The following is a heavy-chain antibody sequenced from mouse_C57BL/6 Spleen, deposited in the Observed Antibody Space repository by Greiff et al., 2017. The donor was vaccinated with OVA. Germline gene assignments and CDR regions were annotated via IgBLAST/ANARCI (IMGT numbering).Heavy chain of an antibody. D-gene: IGHD1-1*01. CDR3: ARSTTVVVPYAMDD. J-gene: IGHJ4*01. V-gene: IGHV1-80*01. Sequence: QVQLQQSGAELVKPGASVKISCKASGYAFSSYWMNWVKQRPGKGLEWIGQIYPGDGDTNYNGKFKGKATLTADKSSSTAYMQLSSLTSEDSAVYFCARSTTVVVPYAMDDWGQGTTVTVAS. CDR1: GYAFSSYW. CDR2: IYPGDGDT.